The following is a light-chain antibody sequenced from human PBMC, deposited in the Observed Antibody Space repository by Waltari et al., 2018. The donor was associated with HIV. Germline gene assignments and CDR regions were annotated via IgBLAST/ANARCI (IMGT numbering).Light chain of an antibody. CDR1: QRISSY. V-gene: IGKV1-39*01. J-gene: IGKJ5*01. CDR2: GAS. CDR3: QESHSSLI. Sequence: DIQMTQSPSSLSASVGDRVTITCRASQRISSYLNWYQQRPGKAPKHLIYGASTLQSGVPSRFRGSGSGTAFTLTISSLQPEDFATYYCQESHSSLIFGQGTRLDIK.